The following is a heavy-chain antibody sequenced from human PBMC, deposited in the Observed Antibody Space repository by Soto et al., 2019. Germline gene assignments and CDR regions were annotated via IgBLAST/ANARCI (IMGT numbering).Heavy chain of an antibody. CDR3: ARVIYCSSTSCYDAFDI. V-gene: IGHV3-21*01. D-gene: IGHD2-2*01. J-gene: IGHJ3*02. Sequence: GESLKISCAASGFTFSSYSMNWVRQAPGKGLEWVSSISSSSSYIYYADSVKGRFTISRDNAKNSLYLQMNSLRAEDTAVYYCARVIYCSSTSCYDAFDIWGQGTMVTVSS. CDR1: GFTFSSYS. CDR2: ISSSSSYI.